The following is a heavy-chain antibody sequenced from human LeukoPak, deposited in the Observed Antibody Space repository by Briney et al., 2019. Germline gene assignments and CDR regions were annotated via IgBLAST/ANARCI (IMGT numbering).Heavy chain of an antibody. D-gene: IGHD3-22*01. V-gene: IGHV3-74*03. J-gene: IGHJ4*02. Sequence: PGGSLRLSCAASGFSFSTYWMHWVRQAPGKGLVWVSRTGGDGINTKYADSVKGRFTISGDNAKNTLYLQMDSLRAEDTAVYYCARGTYYYDSGHYYGLYYFDYWSQGTLVTVSS. CDR3: ARGTYYYDSGHYYGLYYFDY. CDR2: TGGDGINT. CDR1: GFSFSTYW.